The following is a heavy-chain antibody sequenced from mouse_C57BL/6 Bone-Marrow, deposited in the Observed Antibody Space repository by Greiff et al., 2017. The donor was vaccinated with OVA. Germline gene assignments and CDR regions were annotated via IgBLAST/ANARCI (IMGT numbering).Heavy chain of an antibody. V-gene: IGHV14-3*01. J-gene: IGHJ3*01. D-gene: IGHD2-5*01. CDR2: IDPANGNT. CDR1: GFNIKNTY. CDR3: ARSYYSNSGFAY. Sequence: EVQGVESVAELVRPGASVKLSCTASGFNIKNTYMHWVKQRPEQGLEWIGRIDPANGNTKYAPKFQGKATITADTSSNTAYLQLSSLTSEDTAIYYCARSYYSNSGFAYWGQGTLVTVSA.